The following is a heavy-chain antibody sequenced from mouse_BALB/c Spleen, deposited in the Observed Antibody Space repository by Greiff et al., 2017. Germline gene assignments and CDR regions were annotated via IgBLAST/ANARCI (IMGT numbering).Heavy chain of an antibody. Sequence: VKLMESGPDLVAPSQSLSITCTVSGFSLTSYGVHWVRQPPGKGLEWLVVIWSDGSTTYNSALKSRLSISKDNSKSQVFLKMNSLQTDDTAMYYCARHENYGNSYYYAMDYWGQGTSVTVSS. V-gene: IGHV2-6-2*01. J-gene: IGHJ4*01. CDR2: IWSDGST. D-gene: IGHD2-1*01. CDR1: GFSLTSYG. CDR3: ARHENYGNSYYYAMDY.